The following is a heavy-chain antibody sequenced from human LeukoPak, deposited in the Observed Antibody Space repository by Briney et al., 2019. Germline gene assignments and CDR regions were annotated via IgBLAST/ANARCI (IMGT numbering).Heavy chain of an antibody. J-gene: IGHJ4*02. D-gene: IGHD3-3*01. CDR2: IYYSGSS. V-gene: IGHV4-59*01. Sequence: SETLSLTCTVSGGSISSYYWSWIRQPPGKGLEWIGFIYYSGSSYYNPSLKSRVTMSVDTSKNQFSLKLTSVTAADTAVYYCAREGQTSGVITSFDYWGQGTLVTVSS. CDR1: GGSISSYY. CDR3: AREGQTSGVITSFDY.